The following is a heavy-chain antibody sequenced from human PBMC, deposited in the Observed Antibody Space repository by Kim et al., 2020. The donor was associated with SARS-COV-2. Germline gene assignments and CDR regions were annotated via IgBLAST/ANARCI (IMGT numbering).Heavy chain of an antibody. D-gene: IGHD2-15*01. CDR2: IYYSGST. CDR1: GGSISSGDYY. J-gene: IGHJ6*02. V-gene: IGHV4-30-4*01. CDR3: ASTQTYYYYGMDV. Sequence: SETLSLTCTVSGGSISSGDYYWSWIRQPPGKGLEWIGYIYYSGSTYYNPSLKSRVTISVDTSKNQFSLKLSSVTAADTAVYYCASTQTYYYYGMDVWGQGTTVTVSS.